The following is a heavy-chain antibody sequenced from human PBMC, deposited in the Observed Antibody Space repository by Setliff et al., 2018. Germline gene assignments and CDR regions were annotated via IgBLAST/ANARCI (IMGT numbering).Heavy chain of an antibody. CDR3: ATPGRDDLDSPFEPFDI. V-gene: IGHV4-38-2*01. J-gene: IGHJ3*02. CDR1: GASINSGHY. Sequence: LSLTCAASGASINSGHYWGWIRQPPGKGLEWIATIYHRGRKYYNPSLQSRVSVSLDTSKNHFSLRLTSMTAADTAVYYCATPGRDDLDSPFEPFDIWGQGTMVTVSS. CDR2: IYHRGRK. D-gene: IGHD3-3*01.